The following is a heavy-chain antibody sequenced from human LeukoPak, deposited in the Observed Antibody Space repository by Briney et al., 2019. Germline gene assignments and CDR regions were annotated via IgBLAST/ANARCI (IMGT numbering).Heavy chain of an antibody. CDR1: GFTFSSYS. V-gene: IGHV3-48*04. D-gene: IGHD2-2*01. CDR3: ARVFLGIVPAANIDY. J-gene: IGHJ4*02. CDR2: ISSSSSTV. Sequence: GGSLRLSCAASGFTFSSYSMNWVRQAPGKGLEWVSYISSSSSTVYYADSVKGRFTISRDNAKNSLYLQMNSLRAEDTAVYYCARVFLGIVPAANIDYWGQGTLVTVSS.